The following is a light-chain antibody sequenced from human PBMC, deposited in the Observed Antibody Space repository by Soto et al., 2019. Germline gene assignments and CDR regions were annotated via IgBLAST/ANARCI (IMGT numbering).Light chain of an antibody. CDR1: QTIASY. CDR3: QQSYSTPTWT. J-gene: IGKJ1*01. Sequence: DIQMPQSPSSLSASVGDRVIITCRASQTIASYLNWYQQKPGKAPKLXXYAASNLQSGVPSRFSGSGSGTDLTLTISSLQPEDFATYDCQQSYSTPTWTFGQGTKVDIK. CDR2: AAS. V-gene: IGKV1-39*01.